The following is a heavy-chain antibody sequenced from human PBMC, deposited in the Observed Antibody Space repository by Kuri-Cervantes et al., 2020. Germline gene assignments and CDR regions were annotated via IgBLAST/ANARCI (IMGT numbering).Heavy chain of an antibody. V-gene: IGHV1-46*01. CDR2: INPSGGST. D-gene: IGHD3-22*01. CDR3: ARVPLEDYNDSSGYGN. CDR1: GYTFTRYY. Sequence: ASVKVSCKASGYTFTRYYMHWVRQAPGQGLEWMGIINPSGGSTSYAQKFQGRVTMTRDTSTSTAYMELISLRSEDTAVYYCARVPLEDYNDSSGYGNWGQGTLVTVSS. J-gene: IGHJ4*02.